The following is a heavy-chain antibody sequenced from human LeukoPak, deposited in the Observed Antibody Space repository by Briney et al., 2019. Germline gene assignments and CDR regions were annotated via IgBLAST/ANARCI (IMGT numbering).Heavy chain of an antibody. V-gene: IGHV4-59*01. J-gene: IGHJ5*02. CDR3: ARGGYYGSGNDFRFDP. Sequence: SETLSLTCTVSGGSINSYYWSWIRQAPEKGLEWIGYMSYSGRSDYGPSLKSRVTMSVDTSKNQFSLKMTSVTAADTGVYYCARGGYYGSGNDFRFDPWGQGTLVTVSS. D-gene: IGHD3-10*01. CDR1: GGSINSYY. CDR2: MSYSGRS.